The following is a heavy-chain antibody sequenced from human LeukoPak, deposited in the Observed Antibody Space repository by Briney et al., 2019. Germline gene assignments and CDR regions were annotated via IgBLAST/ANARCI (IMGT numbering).Heavy chain of an antibody. V-gene: IGHV3-66*01. J-gene: IGHJ4*02. CDR1: GFTVSSNY. CDR3: ARFRVTTLRYLDY. CDR2: IYSGGST. D-gene: IGHD2-21*02. Sequence: GGSLRLSCAASGFTVSSNYMSWVRQAPGKGLEWVSVIYSGGSTYYANSVKGRFTISRDNSKNTLYLQMNSLRAEDTAVYYCARFRVTTLRYLDYWGQGTLVTVSS.